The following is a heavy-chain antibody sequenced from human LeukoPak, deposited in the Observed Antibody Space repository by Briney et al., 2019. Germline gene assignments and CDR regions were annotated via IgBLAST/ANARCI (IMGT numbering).Heavy chain of an antibody. Sequence: SGPTLVKPTQTLTLTCTFSGFSLSTSGVGVGWIRQPPGKALEWLALIYWNDDKRYSPSLKSRLTITKDTSKNQVVLTMTNMDPVDTATYYCAHVYGGNRGSAFDIWGQGTMVTVFS. CDR3: AHVYGGNRGSAFDI. CDR2: IYWNDDK. CDR1: GFSLSTSGVG. J-gene: IGHJ3*02. V-gene: IGHV2-5*01. D-gene: IGHD4-23*01.